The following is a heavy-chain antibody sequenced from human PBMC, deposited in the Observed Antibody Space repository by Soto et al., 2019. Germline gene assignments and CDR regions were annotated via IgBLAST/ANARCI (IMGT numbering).Heavy chain of an antibody. J-gene: IGHJ4*02. V-gene: IGHV3-7*02. CDR1: GFTFSSRW. Sequence: EVQLVESGGGLVQPGGSLRLSCEASGFTFSSRWMTWVRQGPGKGLEWVANIKQDENGKDYVDSVKGRFTISRDNAKTSLYLQMNSMRSDATAVYYCDTPDGPAAAGLVLDFWGQGTLVTVSS. CDR2: IKQDENGK. CDR3: DTPDGPAAAGLVLDF. D-gene: IGHD6-13*01.